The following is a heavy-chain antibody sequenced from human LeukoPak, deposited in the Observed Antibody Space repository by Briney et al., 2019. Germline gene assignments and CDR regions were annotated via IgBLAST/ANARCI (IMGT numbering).Heavy chain of an antibody. CDR1: GFTFSSYA. D-gene: IGHD1-1*01. CDR3: AKGGWNDPYGMDV. CDR2: ISGSGGST. J-gene: IGHJ6*02. Sequence: GSLRLSCAASGFTFSSYAMSWVRQAPGKGLEWVSAISGSGGSTYYADSVKGRFTISRDNSENTLYLQMNSLRAEDTAVYYCAKGGWNDPYGMDVWGQGTTVTVSS. V-gene: IGHV3-23*01.